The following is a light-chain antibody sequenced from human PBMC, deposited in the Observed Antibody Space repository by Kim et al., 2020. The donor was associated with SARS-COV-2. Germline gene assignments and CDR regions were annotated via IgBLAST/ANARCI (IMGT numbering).Light chain of an antibody. CDR1: QYLVRTDGKTY. CDR3: MQYTRWPHT. J-gene: IGKJ2*01. V-gene: IGKV2-30*02. CDR2: KVS. Sequence: QPAPISSRSSQYLVRTDGKTYLSCFQQRPGQSPRRLVDKVSNRDSGVPDKFSGTGSGTDFTLTISRVEAEDVGVYYCMQYTRWPHTFGQGTKL.